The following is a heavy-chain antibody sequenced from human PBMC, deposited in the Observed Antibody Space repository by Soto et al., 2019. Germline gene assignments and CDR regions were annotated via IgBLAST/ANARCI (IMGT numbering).Heavy chain of an antibody. CDR2: IYSGGIT. Sequence: EVQLVESGGGLVQPGGSLRLSCAASGFIVSSDYMSWVRQAPGKGLEWVSIIYSGGITYYADSVKGRFTISRDDSENTLYLQMHSLRAEDTAVYYCARSTRNRTIGGITSSWNYYYYMDVWGKGTTVTVSS. D-gene: IGHD6-13*01. V-gene: IGHV3-66*01. CDR1: GFIVSSDY. CDR3: ARSTRNRTIGGITSSWNYYYYMDV. J-gene: IGHJ6*03.